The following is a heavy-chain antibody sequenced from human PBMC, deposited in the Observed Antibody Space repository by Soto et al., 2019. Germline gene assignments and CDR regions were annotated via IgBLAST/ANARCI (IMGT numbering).Heavy chain of an antibody. Sequence: ETLSLTCTVSGGSVSSYYWSWIRQPPGKGLEWIGYIYHSGSSNYNPSLKSRLTMSVDTSKNQFSLKLSSVTAADTAVYYCARGLGFFGCRGQRSLGSVSS. CDR1: GGSVSSYY. D-gene: IGHD6-19*01. J-gene: IGHJ4*02. V-gene: IGHV4-59*02. CDR2: IYHSGSS. CDR3: ARGLGFFGC.